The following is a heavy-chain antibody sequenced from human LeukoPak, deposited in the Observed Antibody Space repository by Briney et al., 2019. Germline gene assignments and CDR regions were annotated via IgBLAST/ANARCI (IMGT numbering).Heavy chain of an antibody. CDR1: GGSISSGGYY. J-gene: IGHJ3*02. CDR2: IYYSGST. Sequence: PSETLSLTCTVSGGSISSGGYYWSWIRQHPGKGLEWIGYIYYSGSTYYNPSLKSRVTISVDTSKNQVSLKLRSVTAADTAVYYCARGRDYDFLTGYYKRDAFDIWGQGTMVTVSS. D-gene: IGHD3-9*01. V-gene: IGHV4-31*03. CDR3: ARGRDYDFLTGYYKRDAFDI.